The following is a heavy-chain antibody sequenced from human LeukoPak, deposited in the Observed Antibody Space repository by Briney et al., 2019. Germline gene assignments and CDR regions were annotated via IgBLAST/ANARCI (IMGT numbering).Heavy chain of an antibody. D-gene: IGHD2-15*01. CDR2: TYYRSKWYN. CDR3: ARGGNIVVVVARRGFDY. V-gene: IGHV6-1*01. Sequence: SQTLSLTCAISGDSVSSNSAAWNWIRQSPSRGLEWLGRTYYRSKWYNDYAVSVKSRITINPDTSKNQFSLKLSSVTAADTAVYYCARGGNIVVVVARRGFDYWGQGTLVTVSS. J-gene: IGHJ4*02. CDR1: GDSVSSNSAA.